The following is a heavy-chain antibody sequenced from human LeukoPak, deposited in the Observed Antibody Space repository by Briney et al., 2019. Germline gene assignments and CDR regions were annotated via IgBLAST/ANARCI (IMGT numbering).Heavy chain of an antibody. D-gene: IGHD1-14*01. CDR1: EFTFNNYW. V-gene: IGHV3-48*01. J-gene: IGHJ3*02. CDR3: ARDPRRHRGAFDI. Sequence: GGSLRLSCAASEFTFNNYWMSWARQAPGRGLEWDSYISSTSTIYYADSVKGRFTISRDNAKNSLYLQMNSLRAEDTAVYYCARDPRRHRGAFDIWGQGTMVTVSS. CDR2: ISSTSTI.